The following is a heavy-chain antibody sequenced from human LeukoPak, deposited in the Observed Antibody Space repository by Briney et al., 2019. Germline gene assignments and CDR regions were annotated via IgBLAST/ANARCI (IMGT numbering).Heavy chain of an antibody. CDR3: ARAGGQWTGTDF. Sequence: SETLSLTCTVSGASISSYYWSWIRQPPGKGLEWIGYLHYSGITNYNSSLKSRVTISPDTSKNQMSLKLSSVTAADTAVYYCARAGGQWTGTDFWGQGTLVTVSS. J-gene: IGHJ4*02. CDR2: LHYSGIT. CDR1: GASISSYY. D-gene: IGHD6-19*01. V-gene: IGHV4-59*01.